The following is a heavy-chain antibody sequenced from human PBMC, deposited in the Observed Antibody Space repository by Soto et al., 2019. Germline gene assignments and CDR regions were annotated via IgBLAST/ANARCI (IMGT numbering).Heavy chain of an antibody. CDR2: ISYDGSNK. J-gene: IGHJ4*02. V-gene: IGHV3-30-3*01. D-gene: IGHD6-13*01. CDR3: ARDMGMQQQLDFVDY. CDR1: GFTFSSYA. Sequence: QVQLVESGGGVVQPGRSLRLSCAASGFTFSSYAMHWVRQAPGKGLEWVAVISYDGSNKYYADSVKGRFTISRDNSKNTLYLQMNSLRAEDTAAYYCARDMGMQQQLDFVDYWGQGTLVTVSS.